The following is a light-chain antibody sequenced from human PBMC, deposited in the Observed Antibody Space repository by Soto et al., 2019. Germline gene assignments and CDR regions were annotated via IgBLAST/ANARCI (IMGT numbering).Light chain of an antibody. V-gene: IGLV1-40*01. CDR2: GNN. CDR1: SSNIGAGHD. CDR3: TSWTTSTTMI. Sequence: QSVLTQPPSVSGAPGQRVTISCTGSSSNIGAGHDVHWYQQFPGTAPQLLIFGNNNRPSGVSNRFSGSKSGNTASLTISGLQAEDEADYYCTSWTTSTTMIFGGGTKVTVL. J-gene: IGLJ2*01.